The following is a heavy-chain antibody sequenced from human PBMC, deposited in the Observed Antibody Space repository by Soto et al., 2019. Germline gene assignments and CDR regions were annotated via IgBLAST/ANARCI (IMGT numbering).Heavy chain of an antibody. D-gene: IGHD2-21*02. CDR2: IIPILGIA. CDR3: ARGIVVVTATLDY. CDR1: GGTFSSYT. Sequence: QVQLVQSGAEVKKPGSSVKVSCKASGGTFSSYTISWVRQAPGQGLEWMGRIIPILGIANYAQKFQGRVTITADQSTSTAYRELSSLRSEDTAVYYCARGIVVVTATLDYWGQGTLVTVSS. V-gene: IGHV1-69*02. J-gene: IGHJ4*02.